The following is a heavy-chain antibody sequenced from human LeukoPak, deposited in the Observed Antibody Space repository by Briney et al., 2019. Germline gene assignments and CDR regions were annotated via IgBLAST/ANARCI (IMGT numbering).Heavy chain of an antibody. V-gene: IGHV3-13*01. CDR3: ARALGGYYSSLFDY. D-gene: IGHD3-22*01. J-gene: IGHJ4*02. CDR1: GFTFSSYD. Sequence: GGSLRLSCAASGFTFSSYDMHWVRQATGKGLEWVTAIGTAGDTYYPGSVKGRFTISRENAKNSLYLQMNSLRAGDTAVYYCARALGGYYSSLFDYWGQGTLVTVSS. CDR2: IGTAGDT.